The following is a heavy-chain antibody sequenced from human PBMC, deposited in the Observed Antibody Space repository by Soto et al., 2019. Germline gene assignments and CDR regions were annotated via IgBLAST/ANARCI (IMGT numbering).Heavy chain of an antibody. CDR2: IDPSDFDS. V-gene: IGHV5-10-1*01. CDR3: ARSFGASDYLDS. D-gene: IGHD3-10*01. J-gene: IGHJ4*02. Sequence: GESLKISCQGSGYSFTSYWISWVRQMPGKGLEWMGRIDPSDFDSDYSPSFQGRVTISIDRSISTAYLQWSSLKASDTAMYYCARSFGASDYLDSWGQGTLVTVSS. CDR1: GYSFTSYW.